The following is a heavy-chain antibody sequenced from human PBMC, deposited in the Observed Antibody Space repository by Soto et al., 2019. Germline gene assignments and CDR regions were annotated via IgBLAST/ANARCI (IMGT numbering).Heavy chain of an antibody. D-gene: IGHD2-8*01. CDR2: INPNSGGT. CDR1: GYTFTGYY. CDR3: ARDPTPDGLVLMVYAFDY. J-gene: IGHJ4*02. V-gene: IGHV1-2*04. Sequence: ASVKVSCKASGYTFTGYYMHWVRQAPGQGLEWMGWINPNSGGTNYAQKFQGWVTMTRDTSISTAYMELSRLRSDDTAVYYCARDPTPDGLVLMVYAFDYWGQGPLVTVSS.